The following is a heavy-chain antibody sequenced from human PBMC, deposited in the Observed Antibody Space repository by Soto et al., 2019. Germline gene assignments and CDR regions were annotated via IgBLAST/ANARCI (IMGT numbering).Heavy chain of an antibody. Sequence: ASVKVSCKASGFTFTNYGISWVRQAPGQGLEWMGWISAYKGNTNYAQKFQGRVTMTTGTSTSTAYLELRSLRSDDMAVYFCASRSGQLPYHFDYWGQGTQVTVSS. V-gene: IGHV1-18*03. D-gene: IGHD6-6*01. CDR1: GFTFTNYG. CDR2: ISAYKGNT. J-gene: IGHJ4*02. CDR3: ASRSGQLPYHFDY.